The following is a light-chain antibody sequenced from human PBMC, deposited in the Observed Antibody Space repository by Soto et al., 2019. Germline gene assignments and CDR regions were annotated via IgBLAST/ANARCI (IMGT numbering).Light chain of an antibody. Sequence: DIQMTQSPSSLSASVGDRVTITGRASQNIRSYLNWYQQKPGKAPQLLIYATSSLQTGVPSRFSASGSGTDVSLVISDLQPEDSATYYCQQGYSSRWTSGRGTKVEI. V-gene: IGKV1-39*01. CDR3: QQGYSSRWT. CDR1: QNIRSY. CDR2: ATS. J-gene: IGKJ1*01.